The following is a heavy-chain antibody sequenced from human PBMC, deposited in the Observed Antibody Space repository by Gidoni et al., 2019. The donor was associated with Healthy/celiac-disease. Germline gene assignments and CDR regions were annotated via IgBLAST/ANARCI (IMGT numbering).Heavy chain of an antibody. D-gene: IGHD3-10*01. CDR3: ARPYGSGSYYTYYGMDV. J-gene: IGHJ6*02. Sequence: QVQLQQWGAGLLKPSETLSLTCAVYGGSFSGYYWSWIRQPPGKGLEWVGEINHRGSTNYHPSLKSRVTISVDTSKNQFSLKLSSVTAADTAVYYCARPYGSGSYYTYYGMDVWGQGTTVTVSS. CDR2: INHRGST. CDR1: GGSFSGYY. V-gene: IGHV4-34*01.